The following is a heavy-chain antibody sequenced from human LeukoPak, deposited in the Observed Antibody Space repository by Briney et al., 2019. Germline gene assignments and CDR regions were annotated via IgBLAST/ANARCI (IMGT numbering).Heavy chain of an antibody. J-gene: IGHJ4*02. CDR2: ISAYNGNT. CDR3: AGDQLLWFGEPLLYFDY. CDR1: GYTFTSYG. V-gene: IGHV1-18*01. Sequence: GASVKVSCKASGYTFTSYGISWVRQAPGQGLEWMGWISAYNGNTNYAQKLQGRVTMTTDTSTSTAYMELRSLRSDDTAVYYCAGDQLLWFGEPLLYFDYWGQGTLVTVSS. D-gene: IGHD3-10*01.